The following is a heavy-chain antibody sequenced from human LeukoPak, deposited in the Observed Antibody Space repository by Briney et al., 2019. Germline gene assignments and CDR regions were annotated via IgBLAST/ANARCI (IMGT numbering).Heavy chain of an antibody. Sequence: KSGGSLRLSCAASGFTFSSYSMNWVRQAPGKGLEWVSSISSSSSYIYYADSVKGRFTISRDNAKNSLYLQMNSLGAEDTAVYYCARSSYDYVWGSYRYADYWGQGTLVTVSS. D-gene: IGHD3-16*02. V-gene: IGHV3-21*01. CDR1: GFTFSSYS. CDR2: ISSSSSYI. CDR3: ARSSYDYVWGSYRYADY. J-gene: IGHJ4*02.